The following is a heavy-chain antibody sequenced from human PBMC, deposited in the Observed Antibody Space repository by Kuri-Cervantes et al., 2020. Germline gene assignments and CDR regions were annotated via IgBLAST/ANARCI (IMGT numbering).Heavy chain of an antibody. V-gene: IGHV1-8*02. J-gene: IGHJ5*02. CDR2: INPNSGNT. Sequence: ASVKVSCKASGYTFTGYYMRWVRQAPGQGLEWMGWINPNSGNTGYAQKFQGRVTMTRNTSISTAYMELSSLRSEDTAVYYCARATSSWYGGWFDPWGQGTLVTVSS. D-gene: IGHD6-13*01. CDR1: GYTFTGYY. CDR3: ARATSSWYGGWFDP.